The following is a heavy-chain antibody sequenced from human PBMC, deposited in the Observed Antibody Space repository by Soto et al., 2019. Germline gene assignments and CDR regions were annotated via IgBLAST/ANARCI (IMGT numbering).Heavy chain of an antibody. CDR1: GGTFSSYA. D-gene: IGHD3-22*01. CDR3: AREGGPYHSSGRAGWYFDL. Sequence: QVQLVQSGAEVKKPGSSVKVSCKASGGTFSSYAISWVRQAPGQGLEWMGGIIPIFGTANYAQKFQGRVTITADESTSTAYMELSSLRSEDTAVYYCAREGGPYHSSGRAGWYFDLWGRGTLVTVSS. CDR2: IIPIFGTA. V-gene: IGHV1-69*01. J-gene: IGHJ2*01.